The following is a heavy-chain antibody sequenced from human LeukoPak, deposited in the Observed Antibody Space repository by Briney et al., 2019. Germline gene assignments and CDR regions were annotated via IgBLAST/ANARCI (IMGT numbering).Heavy chain of an antibody. Sequence: GGSLRLSCEGSAFIFSGHWMNWVRQTPGKGLEWVASIKEDGSERQYVDSVKGRFSISRDNTKGSLFLQLNSLRAEDTAVYYCTTDYSNYLGGDYWGQGTLVTVSS. D-gene: IGHD4-11*01. CDR2: IKEDGSER. CDR3: TTDYSNYLGGDY. CDR1: AFIFSGHW. J-gene: IGHJ4*02. V-gene: IGHV3-7*03.